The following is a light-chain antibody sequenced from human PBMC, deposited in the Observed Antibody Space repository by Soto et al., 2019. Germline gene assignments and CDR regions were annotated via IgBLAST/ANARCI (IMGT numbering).Light chain of an antibody. Sequence: QSALTQPPSASGSPGQSVTISCTGTSSDVGKYDYVSWFQHHPGKAPKLIIYEVSKRPSGVPDRFSGSKSGSTASLTVSGLQTEDEADYYCNSRGTGLTYVFGTGTKLTVL. CDR3: NSRGTGLTYV. CDR2: EVS. CDR1: SSDVGKYDY. V-gene: IGLV2-8*01. J-gene: IGLJ1*01.